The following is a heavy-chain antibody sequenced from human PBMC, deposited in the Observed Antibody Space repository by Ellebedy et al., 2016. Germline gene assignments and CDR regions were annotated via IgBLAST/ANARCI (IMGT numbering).Heavy chain of an antibody. CDR1: GFTFSTYA. CDR3: ARVDSTVVADY. V-gene: IGHV3-72*01. Sequence: GGSLRLSXAVSGFTFSTYAMSWVRQAPGKGLEWVGRTRNKVNGYTTEYAASVRGRFTISRDDLKNSLYLQMNSLRTEDTAVYYCARVDSTVVADYWGQGTLVTVSS. CDR2: TRNKVNGYTT. J-gene: IGHJ4*02. D-gene: IGHD4-17*01.